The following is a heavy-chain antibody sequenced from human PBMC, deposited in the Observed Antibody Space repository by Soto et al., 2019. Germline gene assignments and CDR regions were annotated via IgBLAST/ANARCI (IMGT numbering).Heavy chain of an antibody. CDR1: GYTFTSYD. J-gene: IGHJ6*03. V-gene: IGHV1-8*01. D-gene: IGHD3-9*01. CDR2: MNPNSGNT. Sequence: QVQLVQSGAEVKKPGASVKVSCKASGYTFTSYDINWVRQATGQGLEWMGWMNPNSGNTGYAQKFQGRVTMTRNTSISTAYMELSSRRSEDTAVDYCARGSITRLRYYDCERRRSYYYYMDVWGKGTTVTVSS. CDR3: ARGSITRLRYYDCERRRSYYYYMDV.